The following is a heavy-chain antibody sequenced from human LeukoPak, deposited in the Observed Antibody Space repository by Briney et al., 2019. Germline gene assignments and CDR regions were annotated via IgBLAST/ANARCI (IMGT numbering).Heavy chain of an antibody. CDR3: ARRGTGYYGYVWGSYRFDY. Sequence: SETLSLTCAVYGGSFSGYYWSWIRQPPGKGLEWIGEINHSGSTNYNPSLKSRVTISVDTSKNQFSLKLSSVTAADTAVYYCARRGTGYYGYVWGSYRFDYWGQGTLVTVSS. CDR1: GGSFSGYY. CDR2: INHSGST. D-gene: IGHD3-16*02. J-gene: IGHJ4*02. V-gene: IGHV4-34*01.